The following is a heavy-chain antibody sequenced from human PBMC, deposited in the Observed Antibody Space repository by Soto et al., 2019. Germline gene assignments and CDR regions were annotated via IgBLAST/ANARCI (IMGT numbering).Heavy chain of an antibody. CDR3: ARGNTIFGVVSRVRGYDYFDY. J-gene: IGHJ4*02. CDR2: INHSGST. CDR1: GGSFSGYY. V-gene: IGHV4-34*01. Sequence: SETLSLTCAVYGGSFSGYYWSWIRQPPGKGLEWIGEINHSGSTNYNPSLKSRVTISVDTSKNQFSLKLSSVTAADTAVYYCARGNTIFGVVSRVRGYDYFDYWGQGTLVTVSS. D-gene: IGHD3-3*01.